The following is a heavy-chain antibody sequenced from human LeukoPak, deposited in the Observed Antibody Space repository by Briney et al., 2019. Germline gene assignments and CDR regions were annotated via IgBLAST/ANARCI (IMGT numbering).Heavy chain of an antibody. CDR2: ISGSGGST. Sequence: ETLSLTCAVYGGSFSGYYWSWVRQAPGKGLEWVSAISGSGGSTYYADSVKGRFTISRDNSKNTLYLQMNSLRAEDTAVYYCAKDGAGDKPYYFDYWGQGTLVTVSS. V-gene: IGHV3-23*01. CDR1: GGSFSGYY. D-gene: IGHD7-27*01. CDR3: AKDGAGDKPYYFDY. J-gene: IGHJ4*02.